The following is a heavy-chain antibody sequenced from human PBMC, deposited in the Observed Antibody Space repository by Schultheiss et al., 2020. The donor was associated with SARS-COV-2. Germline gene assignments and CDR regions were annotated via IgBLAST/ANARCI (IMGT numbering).Heavy chain of an antibody. V-gene: IGHV3-11*06. CDR2: ISSSSSYT. J-gene: IGHJ4*02. CDR3: ARAQDTAMAYDY. D-gene: IGHD5-18*01. Sequence: GGSLRLSCAASGFTFSDYYMSWIRQAPGKGLEWVSYISSSSSYTNYADSVKGRFTISRDNAKNSLYLQMNSLRAEDTAVYYCARAQDTAMAYDYWGQGTLVTVSS. CDR1: GFTFSDYY.